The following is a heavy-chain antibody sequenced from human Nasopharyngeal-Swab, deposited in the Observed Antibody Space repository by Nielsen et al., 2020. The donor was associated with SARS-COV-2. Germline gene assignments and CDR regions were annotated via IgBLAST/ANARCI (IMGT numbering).Heavy chain of an antibody. CDR2: IYYSGST. V-gene: IGHV4-61*01. Sequence: SETLSLTCTVSGGSVSSGSYYWSWIRQPPGKGLEWIGYIYYSGSTNYNPSLKSRVTISVDTSKNQFSLKLSSVTAADTAVYYCARVFYYGSGPILYYFDYWGQGTLVTVSS. D-gene: IGHD3-10*01. CDR3: ARVFYYGSGPILYYFDY. CDR1: GGSVSSGSYY. J-gene: IGHJ4*02.